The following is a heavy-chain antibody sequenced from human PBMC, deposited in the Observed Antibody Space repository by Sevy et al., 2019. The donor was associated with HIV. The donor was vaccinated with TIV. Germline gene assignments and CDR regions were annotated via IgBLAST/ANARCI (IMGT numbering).Heavy chain of an antibody. CDR1: GFTFSSYA. V-gene: IGHV3-30-3*01. J-gene: IGHJ3*02. Sequence: GGSLRLSCAASGFTFSSYAMHWVRQAPGKGLEWVAVISYDGSNKYYADSVKGRFTISRENSKNTRYLQMNSLRAEDTAVYYCGRGAGGAFDIWGQGTMVTVSS. CDR3: GRGAGGAFDI. CDR2: ISYDGSNK.